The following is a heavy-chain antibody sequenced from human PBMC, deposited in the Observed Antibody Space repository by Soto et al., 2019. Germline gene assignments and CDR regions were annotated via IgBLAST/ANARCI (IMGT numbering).Heavy chain of an antibody. CDR3: ARGSSGYHFDY. D-gene: IGHD6-25*01. J-gene: IGHJ4*02. CDR1: GGTFSSYT. V-gene: IGHV1-69*02. CDR2: IIPILGIA. Sequence: QVQLVQSGAEVKKPGSSVKVSCKASGGTFSSYTISWVRQAPGQGLEWMGRIIPILGIANYAPKVQGRVTITADQSTSTADMELSSLRSEDTAVYYCARGSSGYHFDYWGQGTLVTVSS.